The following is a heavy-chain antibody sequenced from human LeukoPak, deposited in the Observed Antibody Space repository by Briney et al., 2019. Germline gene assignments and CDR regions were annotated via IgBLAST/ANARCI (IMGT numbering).Heavy chain of an antibody. CDR3: ARVGFYEYYGMDV. CDR1: GYTFTGYY. CDR2: INPNSGGT. Sequence: ASVKVSCKASGYTFTGYYMHWVRQAPGQGLEWMGWINPNSGGTNYAQKFQGRVTMTRDTSISTAYMELSRLKSDDTAVYYCARVGFYEYYGMDVWGQGTTVTVSS. V-gene: IGHV1-2*02. J-gene: IGHJ6*02. D-gene: IGHD3-16*01.